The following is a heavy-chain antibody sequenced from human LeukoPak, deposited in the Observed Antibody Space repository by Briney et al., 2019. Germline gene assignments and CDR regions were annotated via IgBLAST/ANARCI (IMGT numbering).Heavy chain of an antibody. CDR1: GGSFSGYY. CDR2: INHSGST. J-gene: IGHJ4*02. D-gene: IGHD6-13*01. CDR3: ARGYSSSWYETYYFDY. Sequence: SETLSLTCAVYGGSFSGYYWSWIRQPPGKGLEWIGGINHSGSTNYNPSLKSRVTISVDTSKNQFSLKLSSVTAADTAVYYCARGYSSSWYETYYFDYWGQGTLVTVSS. V-gene: IGHV4-34*01.